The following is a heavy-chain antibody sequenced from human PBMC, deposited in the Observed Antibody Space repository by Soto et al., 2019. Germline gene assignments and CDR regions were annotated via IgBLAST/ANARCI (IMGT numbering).Heavy chain of an antibody. D-gene: IGHD2-2*01. CDR2: IKSKTDGGTT. CDR1: GFTFSNAW. J-gene: IGHJ4*02. V-gene: IGHV3-15*01. Sequence: RLSGAASGFTFSNAWMSWVRQAPGKGLEWVGRIKSKTDGGTTDYAAPVKGRFTISRDDSKNTLDLQMNSLKTEDTAVYYCTTAPYIVVVPAATNLDYWGQGTLVTVSS. CDR3: TTAPYIVVVPAATNLDY.